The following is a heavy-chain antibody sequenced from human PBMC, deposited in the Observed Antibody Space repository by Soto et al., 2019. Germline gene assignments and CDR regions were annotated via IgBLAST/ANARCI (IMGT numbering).Heavy chain of an antibody. CDR3: TSSRGSYYDSSGYHGLFDY. Sequence: GGSLRLSCTASGFTFGDYAMSWVRQAPGKGLEWVGFIRSKAYGGTTEYAASVKGRFTISRDDSKSIAYLQMNSLKTEDTAVYYCTSSRGSYYDSSGYHGLFDYWGQGTLVTVSS. CDR1: GFTFGDYA. J-gene: IGHJ4*02. CDR2: IRSKAYGGTT. V-gene: IGHV3-49*04. D-gene: IGHD3-22*01.